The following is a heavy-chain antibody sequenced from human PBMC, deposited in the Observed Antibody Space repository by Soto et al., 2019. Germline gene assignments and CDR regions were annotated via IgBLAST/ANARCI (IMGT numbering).Heavy chain of an antibody. CDR2: IIPMFATP. D-gene: IGHD3-22*01. Sequence: SVKVSCKASGGTFSSHAISWVRQAPGQGLEWMGGIIPMFATPNYAEKFQGRLSITADESTTTVYMQLSSLRSQDTAVYYCARQFDDDSSGHDYAYWGQ. CDR3: ARQFDDDSSGHDYAY. CDR1: GGTFSSHA. J-gene: IGHJ4*02. V-gene: IGHV1-69*13.